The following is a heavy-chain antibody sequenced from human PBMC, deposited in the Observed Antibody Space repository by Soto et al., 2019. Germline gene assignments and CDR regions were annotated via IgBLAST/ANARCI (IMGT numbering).Heavy chain of an antibody. V-gene: IGHV3-9*01. CDR2: ISWNSGSI. D-gene: IGHD2-8*01. Sequence: PGGSLSLSCAASGFTFDDYAMHWVRQAPGKGLEWVSGISWNSGSIGYADSVKGRFTISRDNAKNSLYLQMNSLRAEDTALYYCAKGRGFRYCTNGVCYSSGDYYFDYWGQGTLVTVSS. J-gene: IGHJ4*02. CDR1: GFTFDDYA. CDR3: AKGRGFRYCTNGVCYSSGDYYFDY.